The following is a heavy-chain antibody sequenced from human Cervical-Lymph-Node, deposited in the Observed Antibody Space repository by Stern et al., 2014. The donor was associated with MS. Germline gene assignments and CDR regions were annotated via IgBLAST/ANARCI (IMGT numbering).Heavy chain of an antibody. D-gene: IGHD6-13*01. Sequence: QVTLRESGPVLVKPTETLTLTCTVSGFSLTSARMGVTWIRQPPGKALEWLAHIFSNDEKPYSTSLKSRLTISKDTSKSQVVLTLTNLDPVDTATYYCARIIKASSITDYWGQGTLVTVSS. CDR2: IFSNDEK. CDR3: ARIIKASSITDY. CDR1: GFSLTSARMG. V-gene: IGHV2-26*01. J-gene: IGHJ4*02.